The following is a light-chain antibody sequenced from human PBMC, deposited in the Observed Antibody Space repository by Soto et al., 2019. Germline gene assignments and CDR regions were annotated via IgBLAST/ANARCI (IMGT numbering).Light chain of an antibody. CDR1: QDISGY. CDR3: QHPKWA. V-gene: IGKV1-9*01. J-gene: IGKJ1*01. Sequence: IQLTQSPSSLSASVGDRVTITCRASQDISGYVAWYQQRPGRAPQLLFYAASALQTGVPSRFSGSGSGTDFTLTITSLQPEDFGTYYCQHPKWAFGQGTTVEI. CDR2: AAS.